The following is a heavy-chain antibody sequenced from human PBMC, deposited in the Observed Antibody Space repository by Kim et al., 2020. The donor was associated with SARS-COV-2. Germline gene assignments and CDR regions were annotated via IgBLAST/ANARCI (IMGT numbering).Heavy chain of an antibody. Sequence: ASVKVSCKASGYTFTGYYMHWVRQAPGQGLEWMGWINPNSGGTNYAQKFQGRVTMTRDTSISTAYMELSRLRSDDTAVYYCATRATKVVPAGYYYYYMDVWGKGTTVTVSS. CDR3: ATRATKVVPAGYYYYYMDV. CDR1: GYTFTGYY. V-gene: IGHV1-2*02. J-gene: IGHJ6*03. CDR2: INPNSGGT. D-gene: IGHD2-2*01.